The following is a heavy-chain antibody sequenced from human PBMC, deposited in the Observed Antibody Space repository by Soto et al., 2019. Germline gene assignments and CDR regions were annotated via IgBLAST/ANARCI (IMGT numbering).Heavy chain of an antibody. CDR2: IYYSGRT. D-gene: IGHD3-22*01. Sequence: SETLSLTCTVSGGSISSSSYYWGWIRQPPGKGLEWIGSIYYSGRTYYNPSLKSRVTISVDTSRNQFSLKLSSVTATDTAVYYCASTYYYDSTAYYGGPWGQGTLGTVSS. CDR3: ASTYYYDSTAYYGGP. V-gene: IGHV4-39*01. J-gene: IGHJ5*02. CDR1: GGSISSSSYY.